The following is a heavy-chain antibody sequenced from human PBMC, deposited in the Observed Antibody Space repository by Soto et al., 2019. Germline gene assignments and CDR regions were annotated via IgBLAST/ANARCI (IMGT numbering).Heavy chain of an antibody. D-gene: IGHD2-2*01. Sequence: SETLSLTCPVSGGAISSRNYYWSWIRQHPGKGLEWIGYIYYSGSTYYNPSLKSRVTISVDTSKNQFSLKLSSVTAADTAVYYCARAYHPYPIYYMDVWGKGTTVTVSS. CDR2: IYYSGST. CDR1: GGAISSRNYY. V-gene: IGHV4-31*03. J-gene: IGHJ6*03. CDR3: ARAYHPYPIYYMDV.